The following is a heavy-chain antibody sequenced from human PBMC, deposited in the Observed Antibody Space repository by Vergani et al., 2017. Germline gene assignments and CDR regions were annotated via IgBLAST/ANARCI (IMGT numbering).Heavy chain of an antibody. J-gene: IGHJ6*03. CDR2: IFYSGTT. CDR1: GGSISSGDHC. Sequence: QVQLQESGPGVVKPSQTLSLTCAVSGGSISSGDHCWTWIRQRPGKGLEWIGYIFYSGTTYDNPSLRSRLTISVDTSQNQFSLKLRSVTAADTAVYYCARFDTQVPGTSHFYYMDVWGKGTTVVVSS. CDR3: ARFDTQVPGTSHFYYMDV. D-gene: IGHD6-19*01. V-gene: IGHV4-31*11.